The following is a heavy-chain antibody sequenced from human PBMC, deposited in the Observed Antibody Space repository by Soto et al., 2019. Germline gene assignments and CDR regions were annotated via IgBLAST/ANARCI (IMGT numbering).Heavy chain of an antibody. V-gene: IGHV1-3*01. J-gene: IGHJ6*02. D-gene: IGHD6-19*01. CDR1: GYTFTGYA. Sequence: GASVKVSCKASGYTFTGYAMHWVRQAPGQRLEWMGWINAGNGNTKYSQKFQGRVTITRDTSASTAYMELSSLRSEDTAVYYCARERVAGTEMDYYYYGMDVWGQGTTVTVSS. CDR2: INAGNGNT. CDR3: ARERVAGTEMDYYYYGMDV.